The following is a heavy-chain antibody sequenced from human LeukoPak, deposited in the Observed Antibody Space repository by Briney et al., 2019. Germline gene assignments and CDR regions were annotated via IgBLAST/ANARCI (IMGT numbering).Heavy chain of an antibody. D-gene: IGHD3-10*01. CDR1: GGTFSSYA. J-gene: IGHJ3*01. CDR2: IIPILGIA. V-gene: IGHV1-69*04. Sequence: ASVKVSCKASGGTFSSYAISWVRQAPGQGLEWMGRIIPILGIANYAQKLQGRVTITADKSTSTAYMELSSLRSEDTAVYYCARVGYYGSGTPPAGGAFDLWGQGTMVTVSS. CDR3: ARVGYYGSGTPPAGGAFDL.